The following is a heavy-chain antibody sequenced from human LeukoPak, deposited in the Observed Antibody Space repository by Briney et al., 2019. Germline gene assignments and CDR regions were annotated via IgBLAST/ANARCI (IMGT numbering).Heavy chain of an antibody. Sequence: GASVKVSCKASGYTFTGYYMHWVRQAPGQGLEWMGWINPNSGGTNYAQKFQGRVTMTRDTSISTAYMELSRLRSDDTAVYYCARATRYSSSCRFDYWGQGTLVTVSS. CDR2: INPNSGGT. V-gene: IGHV1-2*02. J-gene: IGHJ4*02. D-gene: IGHD6-13*01. CDR1: GYTFTGYY. CDR3: ARATRYSSSCRFDY.